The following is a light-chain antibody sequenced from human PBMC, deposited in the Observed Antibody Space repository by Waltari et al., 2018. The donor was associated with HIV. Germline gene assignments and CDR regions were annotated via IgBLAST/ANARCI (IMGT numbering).Light chain of an antibody. J-gene: IGKJ4*01. V-gene: IGKV1-16*02. CDR2: AAS. CDR1: QAISNY. Sequence: DIQMTQSPPSLSAFVGDRITITCRASQAISNYLAWFQQKPGKAPTSLIYAASSLQNGVPSKFSGNGSETDFTLTISSLQPDDFATYYCQQYSSYPLTFGGGTKIEIK. CDR3: QQYSSYPLT.